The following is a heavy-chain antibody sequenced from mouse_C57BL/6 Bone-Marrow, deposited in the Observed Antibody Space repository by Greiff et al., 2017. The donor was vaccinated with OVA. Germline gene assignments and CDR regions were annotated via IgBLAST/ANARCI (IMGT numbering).Heavy chain of an antibody. CDR1: GYTFTSYG. Sequence: QVQLKESGAELARPGASVKLSCKASGYTFTSYGISWVKQRTGQGLEWIGEIYPRSGNTYYNEKFKGKATLTADKSSSTAYMELRSLTSEDSAVYFCARSVYYGSPCWYFDVWGTGTTVTVSS. CDR2: IYPRSGNT. V-gene: IGHV1-81*01. J-gene: IGHJ1*03. CDR3: ARSVYYGSPCWYFDV. D-gene: IGHD1-1*01.